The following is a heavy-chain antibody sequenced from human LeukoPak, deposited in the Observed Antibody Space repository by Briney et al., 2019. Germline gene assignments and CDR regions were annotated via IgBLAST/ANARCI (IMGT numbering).Heavy chain of an antibody. CDR3: ARGYDDYVWGSYRPYFDY. V-gene: IGHV4-4*07. D-gene: IGHD3-16*02. J-gene: IGHJ4*02. CDR2: IYTSGGT. Sequence: SETLSLTCTVSGGSISSYYWSWIRQPAGKGLEWIGRIYTSGGTNYNPSLKSRVTMSVDTSKNQFSLKLSSVTAADTAVYYCARGYDDYVWGSYRPYFDYWGQGTLVTVSS. CDR1: GGSISSYY.